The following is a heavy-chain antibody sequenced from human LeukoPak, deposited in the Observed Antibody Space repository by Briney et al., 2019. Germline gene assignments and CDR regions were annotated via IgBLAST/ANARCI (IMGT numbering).Heavy chain of an antibody. J-gene: IGHJ4*02. CDR2: ISSSSSYI. CDR1: GFTFSSYS. V-gene: IGHV3-21*01. CDR3: ARDSYYDSSGYARSGDY. D-gene: IGHD3-22*01. Sequence: GGSLRLSCAASGFTFSSYSMNWVRQAPGKGLEWVSSISSSSSYIYYADSVKGRFTISRDNAKNPLYLQMNGLRAEDTAVYYCARDSYYDSSGYARSGDYWGQGTLVTVSS.